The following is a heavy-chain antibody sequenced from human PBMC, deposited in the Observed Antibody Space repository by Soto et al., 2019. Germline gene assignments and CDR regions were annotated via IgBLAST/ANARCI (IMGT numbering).Heavy chain of an antibody. Sequence: QITLKESGPTLVKPTQTLTLTCTFSGFSLSTSGVGVGWIRQPPGKALEWLALIYWDDDKRYSPSLKSRLTIXQXXSKHQVVLTMTNMDAVDTATDCGAHKWDGYRGFKYWGQGTLVTVSS. V-gene: IGHV2-5*02. D-gene: IGHD1-26*01. CDR3: AHKWDGYRGFKY. CDR1: GFSLSTSGVG. CDR2: IYWDDDK. J-gene: IGHJ4*02.